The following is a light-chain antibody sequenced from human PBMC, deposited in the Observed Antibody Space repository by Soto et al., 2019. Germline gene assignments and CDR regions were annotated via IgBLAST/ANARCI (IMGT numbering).Light chain of an antibody. CDR3: QQFNAYPLT. CDR1: QSISSY. CDR2: GAS. J-gene: IGKJ4*01. Sequence: DIQMTQSPSSLSASVGDRVTITCRASQSISSYLNWYQQKPGKAPKLLIYGASTLQSGVPSRFSGSASGTEFTLTISSLQPEDFATYFCQQFNAYPLTFGGGTKLEIK. V-gene: IGKV1-9*01.